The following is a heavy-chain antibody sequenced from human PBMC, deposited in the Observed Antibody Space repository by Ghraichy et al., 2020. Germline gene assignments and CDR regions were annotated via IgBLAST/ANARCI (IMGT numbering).Heavy chain of an antibody. CDR2: IIPIFGIA. CDR1: GGTFSSYA. V-gene: IGHV1-69*10. D-gene: IGHD6-19*01. J-gene: IGHJ4*02. Sequence: SVKVSCKASGGTFSSYAISWVRQAPGQGLEWMGGIIPIFGIANYAQKFQGRVTITADKSTSTAYMELSSLRSEDTAVYYCARADSSGWYAQARETYFDYWGQGTLVTVSS. CDR3: ARADSSGWYAQARETYFDY.